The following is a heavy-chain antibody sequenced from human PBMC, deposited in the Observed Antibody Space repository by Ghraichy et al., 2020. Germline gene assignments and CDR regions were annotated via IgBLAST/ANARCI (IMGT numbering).Heavy chain of an antibody. V-gene: IGHV4-39*01. CDR2: IYDSGSS. J-gene: IGHJ5*02. D-gene: IGHD3-22*01. Sequence: SETLSLTCTVSGGSFSGSCYYWVCIRPGPGKGLMWIGSIYDSGSSYSNPSLKSRVTISADTSKNQFSLKLSSVTAADTAVYYCARAEGYYTGSSGWFDPWGQGTLVTVSS. CDR3: ARAEGYYTGSSGWFDP. CDR1: GGSFSGSCYY.